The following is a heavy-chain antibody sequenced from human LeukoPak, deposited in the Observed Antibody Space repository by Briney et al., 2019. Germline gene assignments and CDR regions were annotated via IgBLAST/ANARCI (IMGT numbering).Heavy chain of an antibody. V-gene: IGHV4-34*01. D-gene: IGHD4-17*01. CDR3: ARAITVRAPFDY. CDR1: GGSFSGYY. J-gene: IGHJ4*02. CDR2: INHSGST. Sequence: SETLSLTCAVYGGSFSGYYWSWIRQPPGKGLEWIGEINHSGSTNYNPSLKSRVTISVDTSKNQFSLKLSSVTAADTAVYYCARAITVRAPFDYWGQGTLVTVSS.